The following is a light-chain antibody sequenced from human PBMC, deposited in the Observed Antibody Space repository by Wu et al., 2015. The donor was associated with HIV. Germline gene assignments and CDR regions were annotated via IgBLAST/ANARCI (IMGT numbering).Light chain of an antibody. CDR2: GAS. V-gene: IGKV3-20*01. CDR1: QSVSYNY. CDR3: QQYAKSIT. Sequence: EIVPTQSPGTLSLSPGDRATLSCRASQSVSYNYFAWFQQKPGQSPRLLIYGASSRATGIPDRFSGSGSGTDFSLTISRLEPEDFAVYYCQQYAKSITFGQGTRLEIK. J-gene: IGKJ5*01.